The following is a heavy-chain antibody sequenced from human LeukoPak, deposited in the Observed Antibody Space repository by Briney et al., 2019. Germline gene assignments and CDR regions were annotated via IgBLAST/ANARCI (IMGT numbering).Heavy chain of an antibody. CDR3: ARGEAAAGHYYYYGMDV. Sequence: GASVKVSCKASGYTFTSYGISWVRQAPGQGLEWMGWISVYNGNTNYAQKFQGRVTMTTDTSTSTAYMELRSLRSDDTAVYYCARGEAAAGHYYYYGMDVWGQGTTVTVSS. J-gene: IGHJ6*02. CDR2: ISVYNGNT. D-gene: IGHD6-13*01. CDR1: GYTFTSYG. V-gene: IGHV1-18*01.